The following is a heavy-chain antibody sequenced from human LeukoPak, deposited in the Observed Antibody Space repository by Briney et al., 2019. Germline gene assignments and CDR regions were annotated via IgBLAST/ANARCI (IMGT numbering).Heavy chain of an antibody. D-gene: IGHD3-10*01. CDR2: MNPDGTVK. CDR3: LMFASSGS. Sequence: GGSLRLSCTASRFTFSSNWMGWVRQAPGKGLEWVANMNPDGTVKFYVGSVKGRFTISRDNAKNSLYLQMNSLRVEETAVYYCLMFASSGSWGQGTLVTVSS. CDR1: RFTFSSNW. V-gene: IGHV3-7*05. J-gene: IGHJ5*02.